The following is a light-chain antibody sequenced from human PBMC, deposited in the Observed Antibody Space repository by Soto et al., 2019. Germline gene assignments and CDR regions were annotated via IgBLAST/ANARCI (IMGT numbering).Light chain of an antibody. V-gene: IGLV2-14*01. CDR3: SSYTSTSTL. Sequence: QGDRTDPASVSGSPVQSSTISYTRTSSDVGGYKYVSWYQLHPGTAPKLVIYDVTNRPSGVSNRFSGSKSGNTASLTISGLQAEDEADYFCSSYTSTSTLFGTRTKVTV. CDR2: DVT. CDR1: SSDVGGYKY. J-gene: IGLJ1*01.